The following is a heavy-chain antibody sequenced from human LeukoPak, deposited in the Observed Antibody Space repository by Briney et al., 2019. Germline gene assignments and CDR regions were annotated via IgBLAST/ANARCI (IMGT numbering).Heavy chain of an antibody. CDR1: GFTFSSYA. V-gene: IGHV3-23*01. CDR3: TKRLSYSSWYYFDC. J-gene: IGHJ4*02. D-gene: IGHD6-13*01. CDR2: ISGNGGTT. Sequence: AGGSLRLSCAASGFTFSSYAMSWVRQAPGKGLEWVSTISGNGGTTYYADSVKGRFTISRDNSKNTLYLQMNSLRAEDTAVYYCTKRLSYSSWYYFDCWGQGTLVTVSS.